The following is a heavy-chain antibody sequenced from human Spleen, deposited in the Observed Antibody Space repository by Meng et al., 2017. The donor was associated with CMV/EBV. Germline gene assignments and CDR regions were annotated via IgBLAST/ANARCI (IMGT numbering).Heavy chain of an antibody. CDR2: INHSGST. Sequence: GQLQWWGGGLLKPSETPSLTCAVSGGSFSGYYWSWIRQSPGKGLAWIGEINHSGSTNYNPSLKSRVTISVDTSNNQFSLKLSSVTAADTAVYYCARREDYYDSSGYYLRWGQGTLVTVSS. J-gene: IGHJ4*02. CDR3: ARREDYYDSSGYYLR. D-gene: IGHD3-22*01. V-gene: IGHV4-34*01. CDR1: GGSFSGYY.